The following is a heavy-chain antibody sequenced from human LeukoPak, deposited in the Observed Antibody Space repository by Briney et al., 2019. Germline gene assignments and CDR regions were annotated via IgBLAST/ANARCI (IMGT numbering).Heavy chain of an antibody. CDR1: GLTFSNAW. J-gene: IGHJ4*02. CDR3: TTDGYNYGGTFDY. Sequence: PGGSLRLSCAASGLTFSNAWMSWVRQAPGKGLEWVGRIRSKTNGGTTDYTAPVKGRFSISRDDSKNALYLQINSLKTEDTAVYYCTTDGYNYGGTFDYWGQGTLVTVSS. D-gene: IGHD5-18*01. CDR2: IRSKTNGGTT. V-gene: IGHV3-15*05.